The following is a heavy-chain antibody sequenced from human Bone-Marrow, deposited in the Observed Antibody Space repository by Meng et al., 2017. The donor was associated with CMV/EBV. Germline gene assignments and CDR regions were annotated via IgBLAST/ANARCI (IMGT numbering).Heavy chain of an antibody. J-gene: IGHJ4*02. V-gene: IGHV3-33*06. CDR2: IWYDGSTR. CDR3: AKESGSGGKFDY. CDR1: GFTFSSYG. Sequence: SCEASGFTFSSYGMHWVRQAPGKGLEWVAVIWYDGSTRYYADSVKGRFTISRDNSKNTLYLQMNSLRAEDTAVYYCAKESGSGGKFDYWGQGTLVTVSS. D-gene: IGHD3-10*01.